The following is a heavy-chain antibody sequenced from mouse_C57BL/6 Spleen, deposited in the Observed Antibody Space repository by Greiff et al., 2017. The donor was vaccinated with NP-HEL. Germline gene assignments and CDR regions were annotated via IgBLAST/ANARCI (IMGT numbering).Heavy chain of an antibody. CDR2: IDPSDSYT. D-gene: IGHD1-1*01. CDR1: GYTFTSYW. V-gene: IGHV1-69*01. J-gene: IGHJ2*01. Sequence: QVQLQQPGAELVMPGASVKLSCKASGYTFTSYWMHWVKQRPGQGLEWIGEIDPSDSYTNYNQKFKGKSTLTVDKSSSTAYMQLSSLTSEDSAVYYCARNPKITTVVENYFDYWGQGTTLTGSS. CDR3: ARNPKITTVVENYFDY.